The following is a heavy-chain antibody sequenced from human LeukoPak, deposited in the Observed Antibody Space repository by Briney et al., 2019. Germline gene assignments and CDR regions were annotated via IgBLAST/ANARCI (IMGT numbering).Heavy chain of an antibody. Sequence: GASVKVSCKASGYTFSSSDIHWVRQATGQGLEWLGWMNPNSGNTGYAQKFQGRLTMTRNTSTSTAYMQLSSLRSEDTAMYYCARGVRHIVVVIALHYFDYWGQGTLVTVSS. D-gene: IGHD2-21*01. CDR3: ARGVRHIVVVIALHYFDY. J-gene: IGHJ4*02. CDR2: MNPNSGNT. V-gene: IGHV1-8*01. CDR1: GYTFSSSD.